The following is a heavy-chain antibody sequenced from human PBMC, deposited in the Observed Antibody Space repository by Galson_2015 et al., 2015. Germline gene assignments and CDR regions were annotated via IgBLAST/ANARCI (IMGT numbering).Heavy chain of an antibody. CDR3: ARGPWRGSYKVFYFDY. Sequence: SLRLSCAVSGFTFSSYAMGWVRQAPGTGLEGVSSIGDSGANTKYADSVKGRFTISRDNSKNTLYLQMNSLRDEDTAVYYCARGPWRGSYKVFYFDYWGQGTLVTVSS. CDR1: GFTFSSYA. V-gene: IGHV3-23*01. J-gene: IGHJ4*02. CDR2: IGDSGANT. D-gene: IGHD1-26*01.